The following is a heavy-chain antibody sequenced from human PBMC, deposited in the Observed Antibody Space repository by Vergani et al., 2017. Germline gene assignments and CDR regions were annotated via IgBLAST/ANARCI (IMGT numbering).Heavy chain of an antibody. CDR1: GYSIGSGFY. D-gene: IGHD2-21*01. Sequence: QVRLEESGPGLVKPSETLSLTCPVSGYSIGSGFYWAWIRQSPGKVLQWLTSIHNSGKTYHNPSLKSRVSVSLDTSKNRFSLNLTSVTATDTAVYYCARSQGDYWYFDLWGPGSLVTVSS. CDR3: ARSQGDYWYFDL. V-gene: IGHV4-38-2*01. CDR2: IHNSGKT. J-gene: IGHJ2*01.